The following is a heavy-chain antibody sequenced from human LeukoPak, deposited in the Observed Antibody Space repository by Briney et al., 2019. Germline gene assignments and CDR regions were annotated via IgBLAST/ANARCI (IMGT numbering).Heavy chain of an antibody. CDR2: ISSNGGST. CDR1: GLSFGSYT. D-gene: IGHD1-7*01. V-gene: IGHV3-64D*09. J-gene: IGHJ3*01. CDR3: VQDQDWNLRFDALDF. Sequence: GGSLRLSFSASGLSFGSYTMHSVRQAPGKGLEYVSAISSNGGSTYYADSVKGRFTISRDNSKNTLYLQISSLRAEDTAVYYCVQDQDWNLRFDALDFWGEATMVTVSS.